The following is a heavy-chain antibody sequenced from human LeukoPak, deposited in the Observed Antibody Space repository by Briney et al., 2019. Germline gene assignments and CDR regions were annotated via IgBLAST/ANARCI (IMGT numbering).Heavy chain of an antibody. CDR2: ISGSGAGT. J-gene: IGHJ4*02. CDR1: GFTFSSYA. V-gene: IGHV3-23*01. CDR3: ARPRPGYYFDY. Sequence: GGSLRLSCAASGFTFSSYAMTWVRQAPGKGLKWVSTISGSGAGTYYADSVKGRFTISRDNSKNTLYLQMNSLRAGDTAVYYCARPRPGYYFDYWGQGTLVTVSS.